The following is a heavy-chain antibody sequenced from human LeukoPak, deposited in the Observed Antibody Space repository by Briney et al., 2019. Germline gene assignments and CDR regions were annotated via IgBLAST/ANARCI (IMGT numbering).Heavy chain of an antibody. D-gene: IGHD6-13*01. V-gene: IGHV4-59*08. CDR1: GGSISSYY. J-gene: IGHJ4*02. Sequence: SETLSLTCTVSGGSISSYYWSWIRQPPGKGLEWIGSIYHSGSTYYNPSLKSRVTISVDTSKNQFSLKLSSVTAADTAVYYCARSIAAAGIWGYYFDYWGQGTLVTVSS. CDR3: ARSIAAAGIWGYYFDY. CDR2: IYHSGST.